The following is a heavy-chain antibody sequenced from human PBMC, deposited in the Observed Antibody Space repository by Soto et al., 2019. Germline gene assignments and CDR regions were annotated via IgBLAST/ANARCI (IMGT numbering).Heavy chain of an antibody. J-gene: IGHJ6*02. CDR3: ARDLGIAAPAGNYYYYYGMDV. Sequence: QVQLVQSGAEVKKPGSSVKVSCKASGGTFSSYAISWVRQAPGQGLEWMGGIIPIFGTANYAQKFQGRVTITADESTSTAYMELSSLRSEDTAVYYCARDLGIAAPAGNYYYYYGMDVWGQGTTVTVSS. D-gene: IGHD6-13*01. CDR2: IIPIFGTA. V-gene: IGHV1-69*01. CDR1: GGTFSSYA.